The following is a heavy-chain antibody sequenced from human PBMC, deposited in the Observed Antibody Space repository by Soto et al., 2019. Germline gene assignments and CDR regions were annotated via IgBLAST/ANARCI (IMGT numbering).Heavy chain of an antibody. Sequence: SETLSLTCTVSGASVSGYYWGWIRQPPGKGLEWIGSIYYSGSTYYNPSLKSRVTISVDTSKNQFSLKLSSVTAADTAVYYCARRGWGLDYWGQGTLVTVSS. J-gene: IGHJ4*02. D-gene: IGHD2-21*02. CDR3: ARRGWGLDY. CDR1: GASVSGYY. CDR2: IYYSGST. V-gene: IGHV4-39*01.